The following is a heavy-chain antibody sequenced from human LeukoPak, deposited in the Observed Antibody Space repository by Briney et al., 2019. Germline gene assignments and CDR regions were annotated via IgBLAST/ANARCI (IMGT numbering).Heavy chain of an antibody. CDR2: IYPGDSDT. D-gene: IGHD3-16*01. J-gene: IGHJ4*02. CDR3: ARYDDVDYVDS. CDR1: GYSFTSYW. V-gene: IGHV5-51*01. Sequence: GESLKISCKGSGYSFTSYWIGWVRQMPGKGLEWTGIIYPGDSDTRYGPSFQGQVTISADKSISTAYLQWSSLKASDTAMYYGARYDDVDYVDSWGQGTLVTVSS.